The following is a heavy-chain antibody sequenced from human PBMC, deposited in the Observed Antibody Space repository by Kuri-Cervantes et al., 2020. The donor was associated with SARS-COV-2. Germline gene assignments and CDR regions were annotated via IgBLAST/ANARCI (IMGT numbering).Heavy chain of an antibody. Sequence: GESLKIPLSAPGFPFSSYAMSWVRQAPGKGLEWVSTVSGSGVSTYYADSVKGRFTISRDNSASTMFLQMNSLRAEDTALYFCAKDLISASYFGSGSPDYWGQGTLVTVSS. CDR2: VSGSGVST. V-gene: IGHV3-23*01. CDR3: AKDLISASYFGSGSPDY. D-gene: IGHD3-10*01. CDR1: GFPFSSYA. J-gene: IGHJ4*02.